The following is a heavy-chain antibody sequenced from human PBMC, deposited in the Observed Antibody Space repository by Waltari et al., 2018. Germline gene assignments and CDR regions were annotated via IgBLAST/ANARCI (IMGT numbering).Heavy chain of an antibody. CDR3: ARRQLGGAFDP. J-gene: IGHJ5*02. V-gene: IGHV1-69*12. CDR1: GGTFGSYA. CDR2: IIPILGTAP. D-gene: IGHD3-16*01. Sequence: QVQLVQSGAEVRKPGSSVKVSCKASGGTFGSYAITWVRQAPGEGLGWMGGIIPILGTAPNYAQKFQGRLTITADESTATVYMDLSSLRSDDTAVYYCARRQLGGAFDPWGQGTLVSVSS.